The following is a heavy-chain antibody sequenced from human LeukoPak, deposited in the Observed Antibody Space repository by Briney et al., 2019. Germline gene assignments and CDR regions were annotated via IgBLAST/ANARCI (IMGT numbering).Heavy chain of an antibody. D-gene: IGHD6-13*01. J-gene: IGHJ4*02. CDR2: INPNSGGT. Sequence: GASVKVSCKASGYTFTSYDINWVRQATGQGLEWMGWINPNSGGTNYAQKFQGWVTMTRDTSISTAYMELSRLRSDDTAVYYCARGAEAETSPLDFWGQGTLVIVS. V-gene: IGHV1-2*04. CDR1: GYTFTSYD. CDR3: ARGAEAETSPLDF.